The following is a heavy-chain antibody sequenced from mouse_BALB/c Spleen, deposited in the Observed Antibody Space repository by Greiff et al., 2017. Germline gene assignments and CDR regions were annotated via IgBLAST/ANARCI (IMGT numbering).Heavy chain of an antibody. J-gene: IGHJ2*01. D-gene: IGHD1-1*01. CDR3: ARGLDYGSSYDY. Sequence: EVMLVESGGGLVKPGGSLKLSCAASGFTFSSYAMSWVRQTPEKRLEWVASISSGGSTYYPDSVKGRFTISRDNARNILYLQMSSLRSEDTAMDYCARGLDYGSSYDYWGQGTTLTVSS. CDR1: GFTFSSYA. V-gene: IGHV5-6-5*01. CDR2: ISSGGST.